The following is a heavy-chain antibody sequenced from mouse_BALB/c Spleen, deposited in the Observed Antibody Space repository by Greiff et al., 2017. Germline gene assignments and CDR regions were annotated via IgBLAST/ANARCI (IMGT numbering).Heavy chain of an antibody. D-gene: IGHD1-2*01. CDR3: ARRRLRFYAMDY. CDR1: GYTFTNYW. Sequence: QVQLQQSGAELVRPGTSVKISCKASGYTFTNYWLGWVKQRPGHGLEWIGDIYPGGGYTNYNEKFKGKATLTADTSSSTAYIQLSSLTSEDSAVYFCARRRLRFYAMDYWGQGTSVTVSS. V-gene: IGHV1-63*02. J-gene: IGHJ4*01. CDR2: IYPGGGYT.